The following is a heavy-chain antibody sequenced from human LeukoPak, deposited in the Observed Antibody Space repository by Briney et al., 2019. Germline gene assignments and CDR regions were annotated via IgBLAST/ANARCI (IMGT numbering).Heavy chain of an antibody. J-gene: IGHJ4*02. D-gene: IGHD3-16*01. Sequence: GGSLRLSCAASGFTFSSSEMNWVRQAPEKGLEWISYISSSGTTIYYADSVRGRFTISRDNAMNSLYLQMNSLRAEDTAVYYCAGDVWPFGTYWGQGTLVTVSS. V-gene: IGHV3-48*03. CDR3: AGDVWPFGTY. CDR1: GFTFSSSE. CDR2: ISSSGTTI.